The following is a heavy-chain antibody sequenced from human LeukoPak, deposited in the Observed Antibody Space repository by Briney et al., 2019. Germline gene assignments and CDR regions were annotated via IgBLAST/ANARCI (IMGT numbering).Heavy chain of an antibody. J-gene: IGHJ4*02. V-gene: IGHV4-30-2*01. CDR3: ARDQVDYDIPDHFDY. CDR2: ISQSGNS. D-gene: IGHD3-22*01. Sequence: SQTLSLTCKVSGDSISSSTCNWSWIRQPPGKGLEWIGYISQSGNSYFTPSLKSRATISVDRSKNHFSLTLISVTATDTAVYYCARDQVDYDIPDHFDYWGKGTLVAVSS. CDR1: GDSISSSTCN.